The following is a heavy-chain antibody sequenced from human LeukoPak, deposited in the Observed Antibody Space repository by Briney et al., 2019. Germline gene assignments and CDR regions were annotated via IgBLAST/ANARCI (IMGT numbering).Heavy chain of an antibody. Sequence: GGSLRLSCEASGFSFSSNAMTWVRQAPGKGLEWVSAISGSGGSTYYADSVKGRFTISRDNSKNTLYLQMNSLKTEDTAVYYCTTDVGIRGSFDYWGQGTLVTVSS. D-gene: IGHD3-16*01. CDR2: ISGSGGST. CDR1: GFSFSSNA. V-gene: IGHV3-23*01. J-gene: IGHJ4*02. CDR3: TTDVGIRGSFDY.